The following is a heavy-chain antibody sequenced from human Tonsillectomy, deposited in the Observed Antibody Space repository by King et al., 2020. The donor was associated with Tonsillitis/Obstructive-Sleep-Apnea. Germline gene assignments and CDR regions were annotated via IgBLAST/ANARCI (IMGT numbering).Heavy chain of an antibody. CDR1: GFTFSNYG. J-gene: IGHJ6*02. Sequence: VQLVESGGGVVHPGRSLRLSCAASGFTFSNYGMHWVRQAPGKGLEWVAVIWYDGSNKYYADSVKGRFTIPRDNSKNTLYLQMNSLRAEDTAVYYCARVDYYDNSGYYYYYYGMDVWGQGTTVTVSS. CDR2: IWYDGSNK. CDR3: ARVDYYDNSGYYYYYYGMDV. V-gene: IGHV3-33*01. D-gene: IGHD3-22*01.